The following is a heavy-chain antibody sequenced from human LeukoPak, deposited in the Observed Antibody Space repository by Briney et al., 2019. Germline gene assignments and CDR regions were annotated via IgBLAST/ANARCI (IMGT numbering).Heavy chain of an antibody. V-gene: IGHV1-69*04. Sequence: SVKVSCKASGGTFSSYAISWVRQAPGQGLEWMGRIIPILGIANYAQKFQGRVTITADKSTSTAYMELSSLRSEDTAVYYCARGYDSSGYYYYFDYWGQGTLVTVSS. CDR3: ARGYDSSGYYYYFDY. CDR2: IIPILGIA. J-gene: IGHJ4*02. CDR1: GGTFSSYA. D-gene: IGHD3-22*01.